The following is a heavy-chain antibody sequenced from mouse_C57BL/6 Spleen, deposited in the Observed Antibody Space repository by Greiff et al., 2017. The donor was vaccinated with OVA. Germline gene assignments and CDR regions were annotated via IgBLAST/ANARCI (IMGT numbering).Heavy chain of an antibody. CDR1: GFTFSSYA. CDR3: ARALGDITTVVYFDY. CDR2: ISDGGSYT. D-gene: IGHD1-1*01. J-gene: IGHJ2*01. Sequence: EVQGVESGGGLVKPGGSLKLSCAASGFTFSSYAMSWVRQTPEKRLEWVATISDGGSYTYYPDNVKGRFTISRDNAKNNLYLQMSHLKSEDTAMYYCARALGDITTVVYFDYWGQGTTLTVSS. V-gene: IGHV5-4*01.